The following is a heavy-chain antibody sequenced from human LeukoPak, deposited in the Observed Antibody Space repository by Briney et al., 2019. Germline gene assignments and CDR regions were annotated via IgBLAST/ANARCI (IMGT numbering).Heavy chain of an antibody. CDR3: AREYCSSSSCFHYSYYYFMDV. V-gene: IGHV4-4*07. Sequence: KASETLSLTCTVSAGSISNYYWSWIRQPAGKGLEWIGRIYTSGSTNYNPSLESRVTMSVDTSKNQFSLKLTSVTAADTAVYYCAREYCSSSSCFHYSYYYFMDVWGKGTKVTVSS. CDR2: IYTSGST. D-gene: IGHD2-2*01. CDR1: AGSISNYY. J-gene: IGHJ6*04.